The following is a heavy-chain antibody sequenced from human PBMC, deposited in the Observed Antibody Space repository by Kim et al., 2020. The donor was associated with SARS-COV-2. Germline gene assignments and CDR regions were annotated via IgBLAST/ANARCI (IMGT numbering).Heavy chain of an antibody. V-gene: IGHV4-31*03. CDR1: GGSIRSGGKF. D-gene: IGHD2-2*01. J-gene: IGHJ4*02. CDR3: ARGQPLDY. Sequence: SETLSRTCSVSGGSIRSGGKFWTWIRQHPAKGLEWIGYISYSGNPHYSPSLRSRVSISLQTSENQFSLELTSVTAADTAVYYCARGQPLDYWGQGILVTASS. CDR2: ISYSGNP.